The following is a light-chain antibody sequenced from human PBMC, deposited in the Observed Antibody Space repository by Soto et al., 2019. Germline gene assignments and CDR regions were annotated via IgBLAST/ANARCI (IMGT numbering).Light chain of an antibody. V-gene: IGLV2-14*01. CDR3: RAYTNINKGACG. CDR1: SGDIGSYNR. CDR2: EVT. J-gene: IGLJ1*01. Sequence: QSALTQPASVSGSPGQSITISCTGTSGDIGSYNRVSWYQQHPGKAPKLIIYEVTDRPSGVSNRFSGSKSGNTASLTISGLQAEDEAEYYCRAYTNINKGACGFATGTKVTV.